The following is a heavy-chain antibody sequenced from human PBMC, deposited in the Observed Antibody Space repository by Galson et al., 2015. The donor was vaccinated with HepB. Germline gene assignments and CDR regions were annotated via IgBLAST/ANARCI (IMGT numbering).Heavy chain of an antibody. CDR3: ARDRGLRRGGICLDY. J-gene: IGHJ4*02. CDR1: GFTFNTYG. V-gene: IGHV3-48*02. CDR2: ISSSSSTI. Sequence: SLRLSCAASGFTFNTYGMTWVRQAPGKGLEWISYISSSSSTIYHADSVKGRFTISRDNAKNSLSLQMNSLRDDDTAVYYCARDRGLRRGGICLDYWGQGTLVTVSS. D-gene: IGHD5-12*01.